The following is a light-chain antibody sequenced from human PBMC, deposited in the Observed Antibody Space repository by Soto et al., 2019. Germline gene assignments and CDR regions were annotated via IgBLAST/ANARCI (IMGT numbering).Light chain of an antibody. Sequence: QSVLTQPPSASGALGQRVTISCSGGSSNIGSNTVNWYQQPPGTAPKLLICSTDQRPSGVPDRFSGSKSVTSASLAISGLQSEDEADYYCATWDGSLTGYVFGTGTKLTVL. CDR1: SSNIGSNT. CDR2: STD. V-gene: IGLV1-44*01. CDR3: ATWDGSLTGYV. J-gene: IGLJ1*01.